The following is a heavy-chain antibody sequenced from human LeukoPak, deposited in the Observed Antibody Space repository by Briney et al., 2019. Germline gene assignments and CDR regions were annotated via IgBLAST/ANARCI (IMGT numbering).Heavy chain of an antibody. D-gene: IGHD3-9*01. Sequence: GGSLRLSCAASGFTFSSYGMSWVRQAPGKGLVWVSRINSDGSSTSYADSVKGRFTISRDNAKNTLYLQMNSLRAEDTAVYYCARDYDILTAHPWFDPWGQGTLVTVSS. CDR2: INSDGSST. CDR1: GFTFSSYG. CDR3: ARDYDILTAHPWFDP. J-gene: IGHJ5*02. V-gene: IGHV3-74*01.